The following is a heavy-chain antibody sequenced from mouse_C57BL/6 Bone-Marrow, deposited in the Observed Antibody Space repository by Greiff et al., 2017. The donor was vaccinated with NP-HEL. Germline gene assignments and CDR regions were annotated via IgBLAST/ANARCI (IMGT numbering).Heavy chain of an antibody. CDR3: ASSPIYYGYYLDY. V-gene: IGHV1-52*01. D-gene: IGHD2-2*01. CDR1: GYTFTSYW. J-gene: IGHJ2*01. CDR2: IDPSDSET. Sequence: QVQLQQSGAELVRPGSSVKLSCKASGYTFTSYWMHWVKQRPIQGLEWIGNIDPSDSETHYNQKFKDKATLTVDKSSSTAYLQLSSLTSEDSAFYYCASSPIYYGYYLDYWGQGTTLTVSS.